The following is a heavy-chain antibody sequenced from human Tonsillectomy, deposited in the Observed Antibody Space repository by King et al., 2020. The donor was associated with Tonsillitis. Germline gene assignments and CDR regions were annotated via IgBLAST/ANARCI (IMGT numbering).Heavy chain of an antibody. CDR1: GFTFSSYG. CDR3: ARAPSAAPLSYYYYGMDV. V-gene: IGHV3-33*01. J-gene: IGHJ6*02. D-gene: IGHD2-2*01. Sequence: QLVQSGGGVVQPGRSLRLSCAASGFTFSSYGMHWVRQAPGKGLECVAVIWDDESNKYYADSVKGRFTISRGNSKNTLYLQMNSLRAEDTAVYYCARAPSAAPLSYYYYGMDVWGQGTTVTVSS. CDR2: IWDDESNK.